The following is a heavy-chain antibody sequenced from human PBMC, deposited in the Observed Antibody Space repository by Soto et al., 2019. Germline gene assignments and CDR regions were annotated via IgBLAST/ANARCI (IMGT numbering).Heavy chain of an antibody. CDR1: GYSFSRHW. Sequence: PGASLKISCKVSGYSFSRHWIGWVRQMPGEGLEWMGVIYPDDSDSRYSPSFQGLVTISADKSISTAYLQWSGLKASDTAMYYCARLFSTSSSEYFDLWGQGTLVTVSS. V-gene: IGHV5-51*01. J-gene: IGHJ4*02. D-gene: IGHD6-6*01. CDR2: IYPDDSDS. CDR3: ARLFSTSSSEYFDL.